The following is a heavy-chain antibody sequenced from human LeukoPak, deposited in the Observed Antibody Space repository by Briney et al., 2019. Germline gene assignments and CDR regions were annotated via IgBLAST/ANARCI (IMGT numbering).Heavy chain of an antibody. D-gene: IGHD1-7*01. V-gene: IGHV4-4*07. CDR3: ARLITGTTTAFDI. CDR1: GGSISGYY. J-gene: IGHJ3*02. CDR2: VYTSGST. Sequence: SETLSLTCSVSGGSISGYYWTWLRQPAGKGLEWIERVYTSGSTHHNPSLKTRLTMSVDTSKNQFSLKLSSVTAADTAVYYCARLITGTTTAFDIWGQGTMVTVSS.